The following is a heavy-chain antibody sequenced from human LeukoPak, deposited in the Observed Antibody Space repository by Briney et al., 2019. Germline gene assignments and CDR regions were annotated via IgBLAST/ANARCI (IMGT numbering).Heavy chain of an antibody. D-gene: IGHD3-22*01. Sequence: SVTVSCKASGGTFSIYAISWVRQAPGQGLEWMGGIIPIFGTANYAQKFQGRVTITADESTSTAYMELSSLRSEDTAVYYCARDLGGDYYDSSGYYLWGQGTLVTVSS. CDR3: ARDLGGDYYDSSGYYL. J-gene: IGHJ5*02. CDR2: IIPIFGTA. CDR1: GGTFSIYA. V-gene: IGHV1-69*13.